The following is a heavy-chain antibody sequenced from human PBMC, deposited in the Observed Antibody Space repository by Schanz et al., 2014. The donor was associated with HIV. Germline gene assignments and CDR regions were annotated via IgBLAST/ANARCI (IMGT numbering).Heavy chain of an antibody. CDR1: GGSFSAYY. CDR3: ARSYYYDGSPLPLDA. Sequence: QVQLQQWGAGLLKPSETLSLTCVVYGGSFSAYYWSWIRQPPGRGLEWIGKIKHSGNTNYNPSLKSRVTISVETFKTKFPRKMSSATAADTAVYYCARSYYYDGSPLPLDAWGQGTLVTVSS. J-gene: IGHJ5*02. D-gene: IGHD3-22*01. CDR2: IKHSGNT. V-gene: IGHV4-34*01.